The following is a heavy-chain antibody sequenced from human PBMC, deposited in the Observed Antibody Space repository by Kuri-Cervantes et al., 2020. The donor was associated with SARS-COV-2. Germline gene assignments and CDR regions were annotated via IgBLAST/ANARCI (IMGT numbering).Heavy chain of an antibody. D-gene: IGHD6-6*01. Sequence: GESLKISCAASGFTFSSYAMHWVRQAPGKGLEWVAVISYDGSNKYYADSVKGRFTISRDNSKNTLYLQMNSLRAEDTAVYYCARGPYSSSTFDYWGQGTLVTVSS. V-gene: IGHV3-30-3*01. CDR1: GFTFSSYA. CDR2: ISYDGSNK. CDR3: ARGPYSSSTFDY. J-gene: IGHJ4*02.